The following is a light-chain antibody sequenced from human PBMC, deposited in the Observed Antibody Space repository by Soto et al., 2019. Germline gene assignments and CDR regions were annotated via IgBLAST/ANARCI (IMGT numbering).Light chain of an antibody. CDR1: SSNIGSYYD. CDR3: QSYDSSLSHVV. J-gene: IGLJ2*01. V-gene: IGLV1-40*01. CDR2: GDN. Sequence: QSVLTQPPSVSGAPGQRVTIPCTGSSSNIGSYYDVHWYQQLPGTVPKLLIYGDNNRPSGVPDRFAGSKSGTSASLAITGLQAEDEADYFFQSYDSSLSHVVFGGGTKLTVL.